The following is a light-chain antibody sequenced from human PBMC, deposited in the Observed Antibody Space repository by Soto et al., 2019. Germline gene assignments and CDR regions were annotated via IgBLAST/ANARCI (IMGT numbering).Light chain of an antibody. CDR1: TNDIGRYDY. V-gene: IGLV2-14*03. Sequence: QSALTQPASVSGSPGQSITISCTGTTNDIGRYDYVSWYQQPPDKAPKLIIYDATYRPSGISTRFSGSKSGSTASLTISWLQAEDAGFYYCSSYTTIGSVYVIFGGGTKLTVL. CDR2: DAT. J-gene: IGLJ2*01. CDR3: SSYTTIGSVYVI.